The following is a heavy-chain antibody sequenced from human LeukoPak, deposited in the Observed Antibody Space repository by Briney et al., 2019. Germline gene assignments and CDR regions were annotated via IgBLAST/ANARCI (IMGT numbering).Heavy chain of an antibody. J-gene: IGHJ4*02. V-gene: IGHV3-7*01. Sequence: PGGSLRLSCAASGFTFTNYWMSWVRQAPGKGLELVANIKQDRSEKYYVDSVKGRFTISRDNAKNSLYLQMNSLRAEDTAVYYCARLREIPVFGVVTKSTSYFDYWRQGTLVTVSS. CDR2: IKQDRSEK. D-gene: IGHD3-3*01. CDR3: ARLREIPVFGVVTKSTSYFDY. CDR1: GFTFTNYW.